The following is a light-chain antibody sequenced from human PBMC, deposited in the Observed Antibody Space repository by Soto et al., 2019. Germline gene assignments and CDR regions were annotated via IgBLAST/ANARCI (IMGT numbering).Light chain of an antibody. Sequence: QSALTQPASVSGSPGQSITISCTGSSSDIGGYNFVSWYQQHPGKAPKVVIFEVSNRPSGVSDRFSGSKSGNTASLTISGLQAEDEAEYFCSSFSSSTTLLVFGGGTKLTVL. CDR2: EVS. V-gene: IGLV2-14*01. CDR3: SSFSSSTTLLV. J-gene: IGLJ3*02. CDR1: SSDIGGYNF.